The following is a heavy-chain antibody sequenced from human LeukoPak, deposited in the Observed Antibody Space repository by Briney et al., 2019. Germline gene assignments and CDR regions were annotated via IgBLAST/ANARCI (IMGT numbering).Heavy chain of an antibody. V-gene: IGHV3-15*05. CDR1: GLAFNNAW. Sequence: GGSLRLSCAASGLAFNNAWMTWVRQAPGKGLEWVGRIKSKTDGGTTDYAAPVQGRFTISRDDSKNTLYLQMNSVKTEDTAVYYCTPLTYHYDSSGYYYVGYFQHWGQGTLVTVSS. D-gene: IGHD3-22*01. CDR3: TPLTYHYDSSGYYYVGYFQH. J-gene: IGHJ1*01. CDR2: IKSKTDGGTT.